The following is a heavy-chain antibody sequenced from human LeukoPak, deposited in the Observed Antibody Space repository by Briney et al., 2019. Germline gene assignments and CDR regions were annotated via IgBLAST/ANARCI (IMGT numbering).Heavy chain of an antibody. V-gene: IGHV1-69*10. Sequence: SVKVSCKASGGTFSSYAISWVRQAPGQGLEWMGGIITILGIANYAQKFQGRVTITTDKSTSSANMELSSLRPEDTAVYSCANGYSGYDLDYWGKGTLVTVSS. CDR3: ANGYSGYDLDY. CDR1: GGTFSSYA. CDR2: IITILGIA. J-gene: IGHJ4*01. D-gene: IGHD5-12*01.